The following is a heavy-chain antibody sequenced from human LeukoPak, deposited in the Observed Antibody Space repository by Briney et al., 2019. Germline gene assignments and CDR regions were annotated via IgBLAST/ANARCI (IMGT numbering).Heavy chain of an antibody. CDR1: GFTFSSYA. CDR2: ISGSGGST. CDR3: ANRDYYGSGSYYAPFDY. Sequence: GGSVRLSCAASGFTFSSYAMSWVRQAPGKGLEWVSAISGSGGSTYYADSVKGRFTISRDNSKNTLYLQMNSLRAEDTAVYYCANRDYYGSGSYYAPFDYWGQGTLVTVSS. V-gene: IGHV3-23*01. D-gene: IGHD3-10*01. J-gene: IGHJ4*02.